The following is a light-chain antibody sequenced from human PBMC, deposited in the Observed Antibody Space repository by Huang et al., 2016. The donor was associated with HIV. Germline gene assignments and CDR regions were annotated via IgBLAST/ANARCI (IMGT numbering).Light chain of an antibody. CDR1: QSVGIY. CDR3: QQYERPPDT. J-gene: IGKJ3*01. CDR2: GAS. Sequence: EIVLTQSPGTLSLSPGERATLSCRASQSVGIYLAWYQQKPGQAPRLLIYGASTRVTGIPDRFSGGGSGTDFTHSISRLEPEDFAVYYCQQYERPPDTFGPGTKVNIK. V-gene: IGKV3-20*01.